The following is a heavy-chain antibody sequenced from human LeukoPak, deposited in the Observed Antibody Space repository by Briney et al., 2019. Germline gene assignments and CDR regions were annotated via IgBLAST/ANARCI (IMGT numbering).Heavy chain of an antibody. Sequence: PLASVKVSCKASGYTFTSYYMHWVRQAPGQGLEWMGIINPSGGSTSYAQKFQGRVTMTRDMSTSTVYMELSSLRSDDTAVYYCARDLVRGANTVLPTNWFDPWGQGTLVTVSS. CDR3: ARDLVRGANTVLPTNWFDP. J-gene: IGHJ5*02. D-gene: IGHD3-10*01. CDR1: GYTFTSYY. V-gene: IGHV1-46*01. CDR2: INPSGGST.